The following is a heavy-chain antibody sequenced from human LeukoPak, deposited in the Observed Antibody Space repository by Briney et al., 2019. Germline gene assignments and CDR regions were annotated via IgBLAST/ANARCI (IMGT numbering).Heavy chain of an antibody. Sequence: GGSLGLSCAASGFTFSSYAMSWVRQAPGKGLEWVSAITSSSSNTYYADSVKGRFTISRDNSKNTLYPQMNNLRAEDTAVYHCAKFGYGDYPYQGFDIWGQGARVTVSS. CDR2: ITSSSSNT. CDR3: AKFGYGDYPYQGFDI. D-gene: IGHD4-17*01. CDR1: GFTFSSYA. J-gene: IGHJ3*02. V-gene: IGHV3-23*05.